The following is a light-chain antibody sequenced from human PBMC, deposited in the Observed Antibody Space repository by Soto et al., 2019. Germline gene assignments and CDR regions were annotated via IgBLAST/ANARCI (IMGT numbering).Light chain of an antibody. CDR2: EVS. CDR3: SSYTSNSTPYV. Sequence: QSALTQPASVSGSPGQSITISCTGTSSDVGGYNYVSWYQQHPGKAPKLMIYEVSNRPSGVSNRFSGSKSGNTASLTISGLQAEHEADYYCSSYTSNSTPYVFGTGTKVTVL. V-gene: IGLV2-14*01. J-gene: IGLJ1*01. CDR1: SSDVGGYNY.